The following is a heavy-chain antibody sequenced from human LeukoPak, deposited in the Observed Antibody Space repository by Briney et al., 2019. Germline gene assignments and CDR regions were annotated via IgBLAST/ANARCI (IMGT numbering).Heavy chain of an antibody. Sequence: GGSLRLSCEVSGFTSSTYTMNWVRQAPGKGLEWVSSISSSGLYIYYADSVKGRFTISRDNAKNSLYLQMNSLRAEDTAVYYCARDGLAAATLHWCFDLWGRGTLVTVSS. D-gene: IGHD2-15*01. V-gene: IGHV3-21*01. J-gene: IGHJ2*01. CDR3: ARDGLAAATLHWCFDL. CDR2: ISSSGLYI. CDR1: GFTSSTYT.